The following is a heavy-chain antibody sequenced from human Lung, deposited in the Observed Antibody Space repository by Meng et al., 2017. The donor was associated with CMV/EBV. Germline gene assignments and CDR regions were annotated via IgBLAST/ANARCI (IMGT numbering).Heavy chain of an antibody. CDR3: ARVYYDSTNYYFSFGY. V-gene: IGHV3-30*03. CDR2: ISYDGDKK. J-gene: IGHJ4*02. Sequence: SLKISCVGSGYSFGNYAMHWVRQAPGKGLEWVAVISYDGDKKFYTDSVKGRFTISRDNSKNTLILQMNSLRTEDTAVYYCARVYYDSTNYYFSFGYWGPRTXVNVAS. D-gene: IGHD3-22*01. CDR1: GYSFGNYA.